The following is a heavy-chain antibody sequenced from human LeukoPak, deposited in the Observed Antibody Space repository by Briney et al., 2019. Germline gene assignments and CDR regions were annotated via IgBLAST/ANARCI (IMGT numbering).Heavy chain of an antibody. D-gene: IGHD4-17*01. CDR3: AREVLSSGDHFDY. CDR1: GFTFSNYG. J-gene: IGHJ4*02. CDR2: IWYDGSNE. V-gene: IGHV3-33*01. Sequence: PGGSLRLSCAASGFTFSNYGMHWVRQAPGKGLEWVAVIWYDGSNEYCADSLKSRFTISRDNSKNTLYLQMNSLRAEDTAVYYCAREVLSSGDHFDYWGQGTLVTVSS.